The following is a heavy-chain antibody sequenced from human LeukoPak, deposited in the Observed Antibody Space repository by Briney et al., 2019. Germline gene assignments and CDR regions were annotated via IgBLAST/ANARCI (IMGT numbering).Heavy chain of an antibody. CDR2: ISATGGSA. CDR3: AKDGGRYGSGNSNRGAKPNYYYYGMDV. Sequence: GGSLRLSCAASGFTFSSYAMSWVRQAPGKGLEWVSFISATGGSAYYSDSVKGRFTISRDNSKNTLYLQMNSLRAEDTAVYYCAKDGGRYGSGNSNRGAKPNYYYYGMDVWGQGTTVTVSS. J-gene: IGHJ6*02. CDR1: GFTFSSYA. D-gene: IGHD3-10*01. V-gene: IGHV3-23*01.